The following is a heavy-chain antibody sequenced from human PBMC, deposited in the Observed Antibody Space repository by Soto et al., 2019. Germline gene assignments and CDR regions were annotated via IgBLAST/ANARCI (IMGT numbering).Heavy chain of an antibody. Sequence: QVQLVESGGGVVQPGRSLRLSCAASGFTFSSYAMHWVRQAPGKGLEWVAVISYDGSNKYYADSVKGQFTISRDNSKNALYLQMNSLRAEDTAVYYCARDTYCSDSSGQYAFDIWGQGTMVSVSS. V-gene: IGHV3-30-3*01. D-gene: IGHD3-22*01. J-gene: IGHJ3*02. CDR1: GFTFSSYA. CDR3: ARDTYCSDSSGQYAFDI. CDR2: ISYDGSNK.